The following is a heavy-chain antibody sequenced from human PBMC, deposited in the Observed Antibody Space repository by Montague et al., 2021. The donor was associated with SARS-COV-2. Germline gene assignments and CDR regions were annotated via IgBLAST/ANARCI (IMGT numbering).Heavy chain of an antibody. CDR3: ARTTELQPFDF. J-gene: IGHJ4*02. Sequence: SETLSLTCTVSGVSISGYYWSWIRRPPGRGLELIGYVYYGGPTNYNPSLKSRVSISVDTSKNYFSLRLRSVTTADTAVYYCARTTELQPFDFWGQGTLVTVSS. D-gene: IGHD1-26*01. CDR1: GVSISGYY. V-gene: IGHV4-59*13. CDR2: VYYGGPT.